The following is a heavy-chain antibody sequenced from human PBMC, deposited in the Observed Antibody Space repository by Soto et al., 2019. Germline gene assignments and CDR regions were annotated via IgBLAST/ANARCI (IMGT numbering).Heavy chain of an antibody. V-gene: IGHV4-30-2*01. Sequence: SETLSLTCAVSGGSISSGGYSWSWIRQPPGKGLEWIGYIYHSGSTYYSPSLKSRVTISVDRSKNQFSPKLSSVTAADTAVYYCGRVPDRWGQGTLVTVS. CDR1: GGSISSGGYS. D-gene: IGHD2-2*01. CDR3: GRVPDR. J-gene: IGHJ4*02. CDR2: IYHSGST.